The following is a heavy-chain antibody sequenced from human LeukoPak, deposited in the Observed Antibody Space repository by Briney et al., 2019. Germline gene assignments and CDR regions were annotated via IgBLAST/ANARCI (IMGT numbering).Heavy chain of an antibody. CDR1: GFTFTSYG. J-gene: IGHJ4*02. Sequence: GGSLRLSCAASGFTFTSYGMHWVRQAPGKGLEWVAVIWYDGSNKYYADSVKGRFTISRDNSKNTLYLQMNSLRAEDTAMYYCARDSTEYSSPGYIDYWGQGTLVTVSS. D-gene: IGHD6-6*01. CDR2: IWYDGSNK. V-gene: IGHV3-33*01. CDR3: ARDSTEYSSPGYIDY.